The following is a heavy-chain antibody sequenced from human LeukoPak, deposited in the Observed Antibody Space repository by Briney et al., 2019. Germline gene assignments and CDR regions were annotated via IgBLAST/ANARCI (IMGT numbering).Heavy chain of an antibody. CDR1: GFTFRAYS. Sequence: GGSLRLSGAASGFTFRAYSMNWVRQAPGKGLEWVSHISSNSSTMYHADSVQGRFTISRDNAKNSLYLQMNSLRVEDTAVYYCARGVIFDYWGQGTLVTVSS. CDR2: ISSNSSTM. J-gene: IGHJ4*02. D-gene: IGHD3-22*01. V-gene: IGHV3-48*01. CDR3: ARGVIFDY.